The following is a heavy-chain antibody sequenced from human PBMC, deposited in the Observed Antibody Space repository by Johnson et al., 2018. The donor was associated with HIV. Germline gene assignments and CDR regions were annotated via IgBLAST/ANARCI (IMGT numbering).Heavy chain of an antibody. CDR3: AKDLSSSSL. CDR2: IWYDGSNK. D-gene: IGHD6-6*01. V-gene: IGHV3-33*06. J-gene: IGHJ3*01. CDR1: GFTFSSYG. Sequence: QVQLVESGGGLIQPGGSLRDSCAASGFTFSSYGMHWVRQAPGKGLEWVAVIWYDGSNKYYADSVKGRFTISRDNSKNTLYLQMNSLRAEDTAVYYCAKDLSSSSLWGQGTMVTVSS.